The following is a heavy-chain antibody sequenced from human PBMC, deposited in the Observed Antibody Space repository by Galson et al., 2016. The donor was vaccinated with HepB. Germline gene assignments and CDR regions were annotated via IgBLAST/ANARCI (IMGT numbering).Heavy chain of an antibody. D-gene: IGHD3-22*01. J-gene: IGHJ1*01. V-gene: IGHV1-69*01. CDR2: IIPILNTA. CDR3: ARADSSSYGYYFQH. Sequence: KVSCKASGGTFSSYAFSWVRQAPGQGLEWMGGIIPILNTAKYAQKFQGRVTTTADESSSTAYMELSSLRSEDTAVYYCARADSSSYGYYFQHWGQGTLVTVSS. CDR1: GGTFSSYA.